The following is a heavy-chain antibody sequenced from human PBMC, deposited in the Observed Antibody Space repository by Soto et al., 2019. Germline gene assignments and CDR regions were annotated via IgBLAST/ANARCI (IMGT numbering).Heavy chain of an antibody. D-gene: IGHD2-15*01. CDR2: VYHGGST. V-gene: IGHV4-34*01. Sequence: SETLSLTCGVEGGYFGGYAWSWILQPPWKGLEWIGYVYHGGSTHYNPSPKSRVTIQVDTAKNQFSLKLTSVTTADTAVYYCESSLGGTVASSYFVYWSQGPLVTVSS. CDR3: ESSLGGTVASSYFVY. CDR1: GGYFGGYA. J-gene: IGHJ4*02.